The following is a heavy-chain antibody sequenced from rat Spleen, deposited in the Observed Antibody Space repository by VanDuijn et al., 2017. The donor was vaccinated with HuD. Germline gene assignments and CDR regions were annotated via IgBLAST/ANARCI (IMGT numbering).Heavy chain of an antibody. CDR1: GFTFNDYY. Sequence: EVQLVESDGGLVQPGRSLKLSCAASGFTFNDYYMAWVRQAPTKGLEWVASISTSGGTPYYRDSVKGRFTISRDTARNTLYLQMDSLRSEDTATYYCARLATDYFDYWGQGVMLTVSS. CDR2: ISTSGGTP. D-gene: IGHD3-4*01. CDR3: ARLATDYFDY. V-gene: IGHV5-25*01. J-gene: IGHJ2*01.